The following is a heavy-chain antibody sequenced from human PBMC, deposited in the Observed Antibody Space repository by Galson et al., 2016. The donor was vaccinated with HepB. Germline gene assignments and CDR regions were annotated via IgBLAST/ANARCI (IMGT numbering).Heavy chain of an antibody. CDR1: GYSFTSYW. V-gene: IGHV5-51*01. CDR2: IYPGDSDT. D-gene: IGHD3-3*01. J-gene: IGHJ4*02. Sequence: QSGAEVKKPGESLKISCKGSGYSFTSYWIGWVRQMPGKGLEWMGIIYPGDSDTRYSPSFQGQVTISADKSISTAYLQWSSLKASDTAMYYCARRGVGFWSGYYYGYYFDYWGQGTLVTVSS. CDR3: ARRGVGFWSGYYYGYYFDY.